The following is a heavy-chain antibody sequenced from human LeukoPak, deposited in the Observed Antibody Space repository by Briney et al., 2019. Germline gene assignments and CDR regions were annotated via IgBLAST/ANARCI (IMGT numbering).Heavy chain of an antibody. CDR2: IYYSGST. Sequence: SETLSLTCTVSGGSVSNYYWSCIRQPPGKGLEWIGYIYYSGSTNYNPSLKSRVTISVDTSKNQFSPKLSSVTAADTAVYYCAREVTADWYFDLWGRGTLVTVSS. D-gene: IGHD2-21*02. J-gene: IGHJ2*01. V-gene: IGHV4-59*02. CDR1: GGSVSNYY. CDR3: AREVTADWYFDL.